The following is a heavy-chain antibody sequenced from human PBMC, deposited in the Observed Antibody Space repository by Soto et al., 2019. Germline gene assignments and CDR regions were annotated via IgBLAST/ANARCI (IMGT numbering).Heavy chain of an antibody. D-gene: IGHD2-15*01. CDR2: VNPSGGST. V-gene: IGHV1-46*01. CDR1: GYIFTAYS. J-gene: IGHJ1*01. Sequence: QVQLVQSGAEVKKPGASVKVSCKASGYIFTAYSMHWVRQAPGQGLESMGVVNPSGGSTNYAQKFQGRITTTRDTSTSTVYMDLSSLTSEDTAVYYCAREENCSDGICYSEYFQRWGQGTLVTVSS. CDR3: AREENCSDGICYSEYFQR.